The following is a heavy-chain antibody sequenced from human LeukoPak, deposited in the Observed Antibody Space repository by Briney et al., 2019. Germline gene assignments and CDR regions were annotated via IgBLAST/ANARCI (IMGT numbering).Heavy chain of an antibody. Sequence: SETLSLTCTVFGYSISSDYYWGWIRQPPGKGLEWIGSVYQSGVTYYNPSLKSRVTISVDTSKNQFSLKLSSVTAADTAVYYCARDAYCSGGGCNYLSNPLDYWGQGTLVTVSS. V-gene: IGHV4-38-2*02. J-gene: IGHJ4*02. CDR2: VYQSGVT. CDR1: GYSISSDYY. D-gene: IGHD2-15*01. CDR3: ARDAYCSGGGCNYLSNPLDY.